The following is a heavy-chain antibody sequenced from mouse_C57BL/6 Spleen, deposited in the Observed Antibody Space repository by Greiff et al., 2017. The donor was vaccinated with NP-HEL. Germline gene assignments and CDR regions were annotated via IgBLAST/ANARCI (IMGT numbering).Heavy chain of an antibody. CDR1: GFTFSSYA. V-gene: IGHV5-4*01. CDR3: ARESNHTYFDY. CDR2: ISDGGSYT. J-gene: IGHJ2*01. D-gene: IGHD2-5*01. Sequence: EVMLVESGGGLVKPGGSLKLSCAASGFTFSSYAMSWVRQTPEKRLEWVATISDGGSYTYYPDNVKGRFTISRDNAKNNLYLQMSHLKSEDTAMYYCARESNHTYFDYWGQGTTLTVSS.